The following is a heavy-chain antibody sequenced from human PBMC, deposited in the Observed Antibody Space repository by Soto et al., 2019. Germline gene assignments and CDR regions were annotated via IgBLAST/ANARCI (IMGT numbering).Heavy chain of an antibody. CDR1: GYTFTSYP. Sequence: ASVKVSCKASGYTFTSYPMHWVRQAPGQRLEWMGWINAGNGNTKYSQKFQGRVTITRDTSASTAYMELSSLRSEDTAVYYCARVGMDSSSWYYYYGMDVWGQGTTVTVSS. J-gene: IGHJ6*02. CDR2: INAGNGNT. CDR3: ARVGMDSSSWYYYYGMDV. D-gene: IGHD6-13*01. V-gene: IGHV1-3*01.